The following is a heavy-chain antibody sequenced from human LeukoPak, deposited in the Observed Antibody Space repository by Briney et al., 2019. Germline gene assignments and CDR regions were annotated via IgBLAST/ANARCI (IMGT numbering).Heavy chain of an antibody. J-gene: IGHJ6*02. CDR3: ARGLLVGHPYYCAMDV. CDR1: GDSVSSNSAT. V-gene: IGHV6-1*01. Sequence: SQTLSLTCAISGDSVSSNSATWTWIRQSPSRGLEWLGGTYFRSNWYNDSAESVKSRISINPDTSKNQFSLQLSSVTPEDTAVYYCARGLLVGHPYYCAMDVWGQGTTVSVSS. CDR2: TYFRSNWYN. D-gene: IGHD2-8*02.